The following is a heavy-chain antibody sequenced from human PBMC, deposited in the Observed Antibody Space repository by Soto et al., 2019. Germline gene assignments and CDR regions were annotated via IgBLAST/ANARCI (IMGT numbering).Heavy chain of an antibody. J-gene: IGHJ6*03. CDR2: INSDGSST. V-gene: IGHV3-74*01. CDR1: GFTFSSYW. CDR3: ARDPAGYSSGWSVSYYYYYMDV. Sequence: EVQLVESGGGLVQPGGSLRLSCAASGFTFSSYWMHWVRQAPGKGLVWVSRINSDGSSTSYADSVKGRFNISRDNAKNTLYLQMNSLRAEDTAVYYCARDPAGYSSGWSVSYYYYYMDVWGKGTTVTVSS. D-gene: IGHD6-19*01.